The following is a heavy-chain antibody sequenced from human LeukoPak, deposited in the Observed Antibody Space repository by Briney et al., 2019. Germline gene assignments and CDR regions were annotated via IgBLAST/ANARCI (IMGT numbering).Heavy chain of an antibody. D-gene: IGHD6-6*01. Sequence: SETLSLTCTVSCGSISSYYWIWIRQPPAKGLEWIGYIYTSGSTNYNPSPKSRVTISVDTSKHQFSLNLSSVTAAETAVYYCARHEVGIAARHSWFDPWGEGNLVTVSS. CDR1: CGSISSYY. CDR3: ARHEVGIAARHSWFDP. CDR2: IYTSGST. V-gene: IGHV4-4*09. J-gene: IGHJ5*02.